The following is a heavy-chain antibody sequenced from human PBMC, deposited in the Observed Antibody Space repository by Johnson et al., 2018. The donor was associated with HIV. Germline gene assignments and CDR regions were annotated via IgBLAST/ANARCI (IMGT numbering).Heavy chain of an antibody. CDR2: INWHGGST. V-gene: IGHV3-20*04. Sequence: VQLVESGGGLVQPGGSLRLSCAASGFSFSSYAMTWVRQGPGKGLEWVSGINWHGGSTGCAGSVKGRFTISRDNARNSLYLQMNTLRAEDTALYYCARDANRRLRPMTDDIDDAFDIWGQGTMVTVSS. D-gene: IGHD4-17*01. CDR1: GFSFSSYA. J-gene: IGHJ3*02. CDR3: ARDANRRLRPMTDDIDDAFDI.